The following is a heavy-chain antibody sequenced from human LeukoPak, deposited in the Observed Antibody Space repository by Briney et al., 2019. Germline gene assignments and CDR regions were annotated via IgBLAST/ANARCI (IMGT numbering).Heavy chain of an antibody. CDR1: GFTFGSYS. D-gene: IGHD2-21*01. J-gene: IGHJ6*03. Sequence: PGGSLSLSCAASGFTFGSYSMNWVRQAPGKGLEWVSSISSSSSYIYYADSVKGRFTISRDNAKNSLYLQMNSLRAEDTAVYYCASPGRIGICGGDCLSEYYYYYYMDVWGKGTTVTVSS. CDR3: ASPGRIGICGGDCLSEYYYYYYMDV. V-gene: IGHV3-21*01. CDR2: ISSSSSYI.